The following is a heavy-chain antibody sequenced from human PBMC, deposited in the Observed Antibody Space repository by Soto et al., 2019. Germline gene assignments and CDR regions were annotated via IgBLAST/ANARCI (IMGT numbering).Heavy chain of an antibody. CDR2: IHYSGST. CDR3: ARVGYCSSTSCYGLVYGMDV. V-gene: IGHV4-31*03. Sequence: SETLSLTCTVSGGSISSGDYYWSWIRQHPGKGLEWIGYIHYSGSTYYNPSLKSRVTISVDTSKNQFSLKLRSVTAADTAVYYCARVGYCSSTSCYGLVYGMDVWGQGTTVTVSS. J-gene: IGHJ6*02. CDR1: GGSISSGDYY. D-gene: IGHD2-2*01.